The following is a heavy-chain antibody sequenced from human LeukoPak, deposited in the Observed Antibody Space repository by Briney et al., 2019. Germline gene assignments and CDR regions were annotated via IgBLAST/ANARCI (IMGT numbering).Heavy chain of an antibody. Sequence: ASVKVSCKASGYTFTSYDINWVRQATGQGLEWMGWMNPNSGNTGYAQKFQGRVTLTRDMSTRTAYMDLSDLISEDTAVYYCAALDDFLSGYYTGAFDIWGQGTMVTVSS. V-gene: IGHV1-8*01. CDR1: GYTFTSYD. CDR2: MNPNSGNT. CDR3: AALDDFLSGYYTGAFDI. D-gene: IGHD3-3*01. J-gene: IGHJ3*02.